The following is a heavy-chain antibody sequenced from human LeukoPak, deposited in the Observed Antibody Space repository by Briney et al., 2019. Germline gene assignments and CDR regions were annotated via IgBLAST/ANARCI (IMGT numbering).Heavy chain of an antibody. CDR2: ISSSSSYI. V-gene: IGHV3-21*01. J-gene: IGHJ6*02. CDR1: GFTFSSYS. D-gene: IGHD5-24*01. CDR3: ARVEDEMAYGMDV. Sequence: PGGSLRLSCAASGFTFSSYSMNWVRQAPGKGLEWVSSISSSSSYIYYADSVKGRFTISRDNAKNSLYLQMNSLRAEDTAMYYCARVEDEMAYGMDVWGQGTTVTVSS.